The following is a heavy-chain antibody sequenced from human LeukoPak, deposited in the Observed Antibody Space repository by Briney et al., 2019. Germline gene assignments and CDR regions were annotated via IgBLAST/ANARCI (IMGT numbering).Heavy chain of an antibody. CDR1: GGSISSGGYF. CDR2: IYESGST. Sequence: SQTLSLTCTVSGGSISSGGYFWSWIRQPPGKGLEWIGYIYESGSTFYNPSLKSRVSISVDTSKNQFSLKLSSVTAADTAVYYCARSGYSGYDPYDYWAQGTLVTVSS. V-gene: IGHV4-30-2*02. CDR3: ARSGYSGYDPYDY. J-gene: IGHJ4*02. D-gene: IGHD5-12*01.